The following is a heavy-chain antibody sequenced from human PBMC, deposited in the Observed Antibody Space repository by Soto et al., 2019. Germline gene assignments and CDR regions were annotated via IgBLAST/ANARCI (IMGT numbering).Heavy chain of an antibody. Sequence: EVQLVESGGGLVKPGGSLRLSCAASGFTFSSYSMNWVRQAPGKGLEWVSAISSSSSYIYYADSVKGRFTISRDNAKKSLYLQMKSLRAEDTAVYYCAREVAKYSGYELDYGGQGTLVTVSS. J-gene: IGHJ4*02. V-gene: IGHV3-21*01. D-gene: IGHD5-12*01. CDR1: GFTFSSYS. CDR3: AREVAKYSGYELDY. CDR2: ISSSSSYI.